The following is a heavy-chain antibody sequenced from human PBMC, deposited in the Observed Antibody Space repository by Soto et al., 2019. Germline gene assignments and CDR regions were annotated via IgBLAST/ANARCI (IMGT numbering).Heavy chain of an antibody. CDR1: GVPFSSCA. D-gene: IGHD2-8*02. V-gene: IGHV3-30*18. J-gene: IGHJ4*02. CDR2: VSRDGSLY. Sequence: GGSLRLSCAASGVPFSSCAMHWVRQVPGKGLEWLAVVSRDGSLYPYADSVKGRFSISRDNSRKTLYLQMNSLRPEDTAVYYCVKDRSDTWSFDYWGQGTLVTVSS. CDR3: VKDRSDTWSFDY.